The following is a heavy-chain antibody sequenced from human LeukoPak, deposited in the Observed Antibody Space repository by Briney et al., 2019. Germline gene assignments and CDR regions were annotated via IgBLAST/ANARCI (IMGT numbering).Heavy chain of an antibody. CDR2: TYYRSKWYN. V-gene: IGHV6-1*01. D-gene: IGHD6-13*01. CDR1: GDSVSSLSAA. J-gene: IGHJ6*02. CDR3: ARGVWQQLGGGYYYFGMDV. Sequence: SQALSLTCAISGDSVSSLSAAWNWIMQSPSRGLEWLGRTYYRSKWYNDYAESVKSRITINPDTSKNQFSLQLNSVTPEDTAVYYCARGVWQQLGGGYYYFGMDVWGQGTTVTVSS.